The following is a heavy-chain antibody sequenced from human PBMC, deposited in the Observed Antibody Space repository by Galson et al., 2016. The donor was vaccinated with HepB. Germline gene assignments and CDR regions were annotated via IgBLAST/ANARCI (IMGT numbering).Heavy chain of an antibody. D-gene: IGHD3-10*01. CDR3: ARGGGGSGSPFDF. CDR2: IYDSGST. CDR1: GGSISSGGHY. Sequence: LSLTCTVSGGSISSGGHYWSWIRQHPGKGLEWIGYIYDSGSTYYNPSLKSRVTISGETSRNQFSLMLSSVTAADTAVYYCARGGGGSGSPFDFWGQGTLVTVSS. J-gene: IGHJ4*02. V-gene: IGHV4-31*03.